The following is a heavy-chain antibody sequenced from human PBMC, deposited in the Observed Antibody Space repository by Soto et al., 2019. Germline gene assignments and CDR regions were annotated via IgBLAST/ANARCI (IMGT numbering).Heavy chain of an antibody. Sequence: QLQLQESGPGLVKPSETLSLTCTVSGGSISSSSYYWGWIRQPPGKGLEWIGSIYYSGSTYYNPSLKSRVTISVDTSKNQFSLKLSSVTAADTAVYYCARGTIAVAGNFDYWGQGTLVTVSS. CDR2: IYYSGST. CDR1: GGSISSSSYY. V-gene: IGHV4-39*01. CDR3: ARGTIAVAGNFDY. D-gene: IGHD6-19*01. J-gene: IGHJ4*02.